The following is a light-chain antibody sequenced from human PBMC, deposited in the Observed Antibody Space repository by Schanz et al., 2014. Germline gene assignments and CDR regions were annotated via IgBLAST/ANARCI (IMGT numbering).Light chain of an antibody. CDR2: EGS. V-gene: IGLV2-14*02. J-gene: IGLJ1*01. CDR1: SSDIGSYNL. CDR3: SSYTPSSTTLYV. Sequence: QSALTQPASVSGSPGQSITISCTGTSSDIGSYNLVSWYQQHPDKAPKLMIYEGSKRPSGVSNRFSGSKSGNTASLTISGLQAEDEADYYCSSYTPSSTTLYVFGTGTKLTVL.